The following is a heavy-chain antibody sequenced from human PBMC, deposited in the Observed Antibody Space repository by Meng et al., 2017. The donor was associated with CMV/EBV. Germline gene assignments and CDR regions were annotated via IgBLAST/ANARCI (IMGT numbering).Heavy chain of an antibody. CDR1: GYTFTSYG. CDR3: ARDYSPRITMIVVAHLGY. CDR2: ISAYNGNT. V-gene: IGHV1-18*01. J-gene: IGHJ4*02. D-gene: IGHD3-22*01. Sequence: ASVKVSCKASGYTFTSYGISWVRQAPGQGLERMGWISAYNGNTNYAQKLQGRVTMTTDTSTSTAYMELRSLRSDDTAVYYCARDYSPRITMIVVAHLGYWGQGTLVTVSS.